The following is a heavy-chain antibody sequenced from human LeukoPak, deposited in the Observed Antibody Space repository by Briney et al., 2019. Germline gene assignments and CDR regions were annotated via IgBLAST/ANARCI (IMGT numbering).Heavy chain of an antibody. CDR3: AKVSSGYDSPFDY. CDR1: GFTLSSYA. V-gene: IGHV3-23*01. D-gene: IGHD5-12*01. J-gene: IGHJ4*02. CDR2: ISGSGGSR. Sequence: GGSLRLACAASGFTLSSYAMSWVRQAPGRGLEWVSAISGSGGSRLYADCVKGRFTISRDNSKNTLYLQMNRLSAEDTAVYYCAKVSSGYDSPFDYWGQGTLVTVSS.